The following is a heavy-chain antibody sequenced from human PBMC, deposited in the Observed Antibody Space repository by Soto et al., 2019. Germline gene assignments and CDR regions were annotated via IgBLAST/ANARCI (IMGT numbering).Heavy chain of an antibody. CDR2: ISSSGSTI. CDR1: GFTFGDYY. Sequence: PGGSLRLSCAASGFTFGDYYMSWIRQAPGKGLEWVSYISSSGSTIYYADSVKGRFTISRDNAKNSLYLQMNSLRAGDTAVYYCARDAVDIVATIVHWGQGTLVTVSS. CDR3: ARDAVDIVATIVH. V-gene: IGHV3-11*01. J-gene: IGHJ4*02. D-gene: IGHD5-12*01.